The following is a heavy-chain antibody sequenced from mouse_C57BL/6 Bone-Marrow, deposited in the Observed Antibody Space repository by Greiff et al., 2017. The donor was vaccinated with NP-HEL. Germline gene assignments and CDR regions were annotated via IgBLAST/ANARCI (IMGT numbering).Heavy chain of an antibody. J-gene: IGHJ1*03. V-gene: IGHV1-55*01. CDR1: GYTFTSYW. Sequence: LVESGAELVKPGASVKMSCKASGYTFTSYWITWVKQRPGQGLEWIGDIYPGSGSTNYNEKFKSKATLTVDTSSSTAYMQLSSLTSEDSAVYYCAREGLLLRDLHWYFDVWGTGTTVTVSS. D-gene: IGHD1-1*01. CDR3: AREGLLLRDLHWYFDV. CDR2: IYPGSGST.